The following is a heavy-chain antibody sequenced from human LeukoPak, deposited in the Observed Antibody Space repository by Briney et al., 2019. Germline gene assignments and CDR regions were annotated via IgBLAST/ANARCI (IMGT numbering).Heavy chain of an antibody. D-gene: IGHD3-10*01. J-gene: IGHJ4*02. CDR1: GFTISTYG. Sequence: GGSLRLSCAASGFTISTYGMSWVRQAPGKGLEWVSSISGGTTYYADSVKGRFTISRDNSKNTVSLQMNSLRAEDTAVYYCAKSVYHSGNYWGQGALITVSS. V-gene: IGHV3-23*01. CDR3: AKSVYHSGNY. CDR2: ISGGTT.